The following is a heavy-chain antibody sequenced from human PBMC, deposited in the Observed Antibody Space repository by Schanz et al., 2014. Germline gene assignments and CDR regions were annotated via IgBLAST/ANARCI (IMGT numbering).Heavy chain of an antibody. J-gene: IGHJ6*02. Sequence: EVQVVESGGCLVKPGGSLRLSCAASGFTFSSYVMNWVRQAPGRGLEWVSFISASGDSTSYADSVKGRFTISRDNSKNTLYLQMNSLRDEDTAMYYCARRVPYSFGLDVWGQGATVTVSS. D-gene: IGHD1-1*01. V-gene: IGHV3-23*04. CDR3: ARRVPYSFGLDV. CDR1: GFTFSSYV. CDR2: ISASGDST.